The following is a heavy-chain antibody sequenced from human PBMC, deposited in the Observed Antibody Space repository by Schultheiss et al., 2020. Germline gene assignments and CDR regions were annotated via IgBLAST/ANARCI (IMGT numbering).Heavy chain of an antibody. CDR2: IKSRIDGETR. V-gene: IGHV3-15*01. CDR1: GFTFSSYS. D-gene: IGHD5-18*01. Sequence: GGSLGLSCAASGFTFSSYSMNWVRQAPGKGLEWVGRIKSRIDGETREYAAFVKGRFTISRDDSKNTLYLQMNSLKTEDTAVYYCARTPIPYSYGPFDYWGQGTLVTVSS. CDR3: ARTPIPYSYGPFDY. J-gene: IGHJ4*02.